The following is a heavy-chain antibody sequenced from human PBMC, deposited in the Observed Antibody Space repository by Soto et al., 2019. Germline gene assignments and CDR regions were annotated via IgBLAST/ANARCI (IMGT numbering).Heavy chain of an antibody. CDR3: ARDYYRITIFGVVIPRYYYYGMDV. CDR1: GFTFSSYA. J-gene: IGHJ6*02. CDR2: ISYDGSNK. V-gene: IGHV3-30-3*01. Sequence: GGSLRLSCAASGFTFSSYAMHWVRQAPGKGLEWVAVISYDGSNKYYADSVKGRFTISRDNSKNTLYLQMNSLRAEDTAVYYCARDYYRITIFGVVIPRYYYYGMDVWGQGTTVTVSS. D-gene: IGHD3-3*01.